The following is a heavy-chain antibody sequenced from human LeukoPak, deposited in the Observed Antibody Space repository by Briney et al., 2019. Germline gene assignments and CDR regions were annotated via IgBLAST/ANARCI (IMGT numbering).Heavy chain of an antibody. D-gene: IGHD3-3*01. Sequence: GGSLRLSCAASGFTFSSYSMNWVRQAPGKGLEWVSSISSSSYIYYADLVKGRFTISRDNAKNSLYLQMNSLRAEDTAVYYCARDVGGGRITIFGVDKANDAFDIWGQGTMVTVSS. CDR1: GFTFSSYS. V-gene: IGHV3-21*01. J-gene: IGHJ3*02. CDR2: ISSSSYI. CDR3: ARDVGGGRITIFGVDKANDAFDI.